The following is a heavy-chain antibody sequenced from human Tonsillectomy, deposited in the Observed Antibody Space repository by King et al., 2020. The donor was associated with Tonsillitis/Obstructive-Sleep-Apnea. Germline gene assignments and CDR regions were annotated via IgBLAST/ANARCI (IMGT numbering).Heavy chain of an antibody. D-gene: IGHD2-2*01. V-gene: IGHV4-34*01. CDR2: INHSGST. CDR1: GGSFSGYY. Sequence: VQLQQWGAGLLKPSETLSLTCAVYGGSFSGYYWSWIRQPPGKGLEWIGEINHSGSTNYNPSLKSRVTISVDTSKNQFSLKLSSVTAADTAVYYCARLGRSSTSCLYNWFDPWGQGTLVTVSS. J-gene: IGHJ5*02. CDR3: ARLGRSSTSCLYNWFDP.